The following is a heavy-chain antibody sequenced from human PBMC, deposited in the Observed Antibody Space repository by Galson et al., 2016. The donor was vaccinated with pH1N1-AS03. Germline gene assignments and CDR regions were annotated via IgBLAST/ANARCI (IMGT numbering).Heavy chain of an antibody. CDR2: IDPSIGST. CDR3: ATYGSGSRGGFDY. CDR1: GYTFSRYY. V-gene: IGHV1-46*01. D-gene: IGHD3-10*01. Sequence: SVMVSCKASGYTFSRYYMHWMRQAPGQGPEWMGVIDPSIGSTTYAQKFQGRVNMTRDTATTTAYMELRSLRSDDTAVYYCATYGSGSRGGFDYWGQGALITVSS. J-gene: IGHJ4*02.